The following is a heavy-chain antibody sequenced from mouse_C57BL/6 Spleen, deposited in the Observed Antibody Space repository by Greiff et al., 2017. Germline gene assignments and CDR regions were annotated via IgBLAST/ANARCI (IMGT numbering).Heavy chain of an antibody. CDR3: AKAGGYYDYDEGPHWYFDV. D-gene: IGHD2-4*01. CDR1: GFSLTSYG. Sequence: QVHVKQSGPGLVAPSQSLSITCTVSGFSLTSYGVSWVRQPPGKGLEWLGVIWGDGSTNYHSALISRLSISKDNSKSQVFLKLNSLQTDDTATYDCAKAGGYYDYDEGPHWYFDVWGTGTTVTVSS. J-gene: IGHJ1*03. CDR2: IWGDGST. V-gene: IGHV2-3*01.